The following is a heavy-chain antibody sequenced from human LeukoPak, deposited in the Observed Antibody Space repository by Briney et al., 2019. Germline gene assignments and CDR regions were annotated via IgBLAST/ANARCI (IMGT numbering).Heavy chain of an antibody. D-gene: IGHD2-21*02. CDR2: IYPGDSDT. CDR3: ARTYCGGDCYYSYFDH. CDR1: GYSFTTYW. V-gene: IGHV5-51*01. Sequence: GESLKISCKGSGYSFTTYWIGWVRQMPGKGLEWMGIIYPGDSDTRYSPSFQGQDTISADKSISTAYLQWSSLKASDTAMYYCARTYCGGDCYYSYFDHWGQGTLVTVSS. J-gene: IGHJ4*02.